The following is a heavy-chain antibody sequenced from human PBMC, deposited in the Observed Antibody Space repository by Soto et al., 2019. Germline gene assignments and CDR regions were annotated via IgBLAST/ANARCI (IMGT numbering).Heavy chain of an antibody. CDR3: ARDRFRSSSSFFDY. Sequence: QVHLVESGGGVVQPGRSLRLSCVASGFTFSNYAMHWVRQAPGKGLEWVTIISYDGTNKYYADSVKGRFTISSDNSQNTVAVQMNSLRPEDTAVYYCARDRFRSSSSFFDYWGQGTLVTVSS. D-gene: IGHD6-6*01. J-gene: IGHJ4*02. V-gene: IGHV3-30-3*01. CDR1: GFTFSNYA. CDR2: ISYDGTNK.